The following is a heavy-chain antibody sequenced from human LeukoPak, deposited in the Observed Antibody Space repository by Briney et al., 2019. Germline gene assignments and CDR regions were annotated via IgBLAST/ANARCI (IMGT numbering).Heavy chain of an antibody. CDR3: ARRAAATTAVAFDI. CDR2: INSDSSSI. D-gene: IGHD2-15*01. CDR1: GFTFNDYT. V-gene: IGHV3-48*01. Sequence: GGSLRLSCAASGFTFNDYTLNWVRQAPGKGLEWLSYINSDSSSIYYADSVKGRLTISRDNAKNSLYLQMNSLRAEDTAVYYCARRAAATTAVAFDIWGQGTLVTVPS. J-gene: IGHJ3*02.